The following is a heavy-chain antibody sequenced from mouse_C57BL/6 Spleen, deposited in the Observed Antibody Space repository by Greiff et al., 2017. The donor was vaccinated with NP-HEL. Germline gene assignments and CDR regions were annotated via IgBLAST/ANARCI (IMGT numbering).Heavy chain of an antibody. Sequence: QVQLPQSGAELVKPGASVKLSCKASGYTFTSYWMQWVKQRPGQGLEWIGEIDPSDSYTNYNQKFKGKATLTVDTSSSTAYMQLSSLTSEDSAVYYCARVVVATDYWGQGTTLTVSS. J-gene: IGHJ2*01. CDR3: ARVVVATDY. V-gene: IGHV1-50*01. CDR1: GYTFTSYW. D-gene: IGHD1-1*01. CDR2: IDPSDSYT.